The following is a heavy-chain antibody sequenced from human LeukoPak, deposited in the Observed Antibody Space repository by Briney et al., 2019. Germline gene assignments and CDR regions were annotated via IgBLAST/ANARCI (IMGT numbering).Heavy chain of an antibody. Sequence: PSEALSLTCTVSGGSISSSSNYWGWIRQPPGKGLEWIGSIYYSGSTYYNPSPKSRVTISVDTSKNQFSLKLSSVTAADTAVYYCARLRDGYNYFDYWGQGTLVTVSS. V-gene: IGHV4-39*01. CDR2: IYYSGST. J-gene: IGHJ4*02. D-gene: IGHD5-24*01. CDR3: ARLRDGYNYFDY. CDR1: GGSISSSSNY.